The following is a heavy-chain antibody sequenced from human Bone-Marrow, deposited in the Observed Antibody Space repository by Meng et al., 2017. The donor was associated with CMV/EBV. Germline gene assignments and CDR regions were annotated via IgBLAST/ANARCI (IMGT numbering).Heavy chain of an antibody. CDR2: IYPDGSI. Sequence: EVPRVDSGDALVQPGGSLRLSCTVSGFTVSDNYMNWVRQAPGKGLGWVSVIYPDGSICYADTVKGRFTISRDNSKNTLHLQMNSLIAEDTAVYYGARGLSGDYSGTYEGFWGQGVLVTVSS. CDR3: ARGLSGDYSGTYEGF. J-gene: IGHJ4*02. D-gene: IGHD1-26*01. CDR1: GFTVSDNY. V-gene: IGHV3-66*02.